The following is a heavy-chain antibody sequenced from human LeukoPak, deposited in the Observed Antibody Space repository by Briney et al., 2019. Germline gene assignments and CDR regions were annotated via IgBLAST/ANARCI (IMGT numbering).Heavy chain of an antibody. CDR1: GFTFDDYT. CDR3: AKDYSGYRSGWYNGAGFDF. J-gene: IGHJ4*02. D-gene: IGHD6-19*01. Sequence: GGSLRLSCAASGFTFDDYTMHWVRQAPGKGLEWVSLISWDGGSTYYADSVKGRFTISRDNSKNSLSLQMNSLRTEDTALYYCAKDYSGYRSGWYNGAGFDFWGQGTLVTVSS. CDR2: ISWDGGST. V-gene: IGHV3-43*01.